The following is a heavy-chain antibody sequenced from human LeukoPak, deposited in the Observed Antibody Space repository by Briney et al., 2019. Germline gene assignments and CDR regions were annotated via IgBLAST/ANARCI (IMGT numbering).Heavy chain of an antibody. D-gene: IGHD1-1*01. CDR1: GFTFSDYY. V-gene: IGHV3-11*06. CDR2: ISSSSSYT. Sequence: GGSLRLSCAASGFTFSDYYMSWIRQAPGKGLEWVSYISSSSSYTNYADSVKGRFTISRDNAKNSLYLQMNRPTAQGTAVYYLAGTYGPVYILGQRKKVTVSS. CDR3: AGTYGPVYI. J-gene: IGHJ3*02.